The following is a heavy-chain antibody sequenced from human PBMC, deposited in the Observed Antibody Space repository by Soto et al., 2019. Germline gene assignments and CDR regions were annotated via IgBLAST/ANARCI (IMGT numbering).Heavy chain of an antibody. V-gene: IGHV3-23*01. CDR3: AKDWLAVRGEPPTD. CDR1: GFTFSSYA. D-gene: IGHD3-10*01. J-gene: IGHJ4*02. Sequence: EVQLLESGGGLVQPGGSLRLSCAASGFTFSSYAMSWVRQAPGKGLEWVSAINGSGGSTYYADSVKGRFTISRDNSKNTLYLQMNSLRAEDTAVYYCAKDWLAVRGEPPTDWGQGTLVTVSS. CDR2: INGSGGST.